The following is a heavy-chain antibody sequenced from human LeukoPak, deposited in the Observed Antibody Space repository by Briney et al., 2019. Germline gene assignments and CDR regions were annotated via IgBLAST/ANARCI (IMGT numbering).Heavy chain of an antibody. CDR1: GGTLSGDT. CDR2: IIPILGIA. J-gene: IGHJ4*02. CDR3: ASSLSYYDFWSGEKFDY. Sequence: SVKVSCKASGGTLSGDTISWVRQAPGQGLEWMGRIIPILGIANYAQKFQGRVTITADKSTSTAYMELSSLRSEDTAVYYCASSLSYYDFWSGEKFDYWGQGTLVTVSS. V-gene: IGHV1-69*02. D-gene: IGHD3-3*01.